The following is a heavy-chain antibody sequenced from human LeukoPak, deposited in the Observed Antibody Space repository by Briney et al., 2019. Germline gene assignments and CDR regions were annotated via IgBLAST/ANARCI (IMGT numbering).Heavy chain of an antibody. J-gene: IGHJ4*02. CDR3: ARDVLGTYYYDSSGSPRAY. D-gene: IGHD3-22*01. Sequence: QPGGSLLLSCAASGFTVSSNYMSWVRQAPGKGLEWVSVIYSGGSTYYADSVKGRFTISRDNSKNTLYLQMNSLRAEDTAVYYCARDVLGTYYYDSSGSPRAYWGQGTLVTVSS. CDR1: GFTVSSNY. CDR2: IYSGGST. V-gene: IGHV3-53*01.